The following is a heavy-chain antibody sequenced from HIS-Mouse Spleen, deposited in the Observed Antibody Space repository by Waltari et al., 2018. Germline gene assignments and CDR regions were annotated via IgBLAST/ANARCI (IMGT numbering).Heavy chain of an antibody. D-gene: IGHD5-12*01. Sequence: QVQLVQSGAEVKKPGASVKVSCKASGYTFTSYDINWVRQATGQGLEWMGWMNPNSGKTGDAQKFPGRGTMTRNTSISTAYMELSSLRSEDTAVYYCARPGFGYSGFDYWGQGTLVTVSS. CDR1: GYTFTSYD. J-gene: IGHJ4*02. V-gene: IGHV1-8*01. CDR2: MNPNSGKT. CDR3: ARPGFGYSGFDY.